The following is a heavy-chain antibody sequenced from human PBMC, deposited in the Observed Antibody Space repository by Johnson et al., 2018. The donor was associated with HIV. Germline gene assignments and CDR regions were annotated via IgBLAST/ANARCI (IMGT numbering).Heavy chain of an antibody. CDR2: IRYDGSST. J-gene: IGHJ3*02. V-gene: IGHV3-30*02. CDR1: RFTFNSYD. CDR3: ATEYFDI. Sequence: VQLVESGGGEVQPGGSLRLSCVASRFTFNSYDMNWVRQAPGKGLEWLAFIRYDGSSTYYGDSVKGRFTISRDNSKNTLYLQMNSLRTEDTAVYYCATEYFDIWGQGTMVTVSS. D-gene: IGHD2/OR15-2a*01.